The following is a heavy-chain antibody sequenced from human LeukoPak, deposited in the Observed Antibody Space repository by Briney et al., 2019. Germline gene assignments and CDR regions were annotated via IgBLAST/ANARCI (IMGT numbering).Heavy chain of an antibody. CDR3: ARGAEYCSGGSCYFRLPHGMDV. Sequence: ASVKVSCKASGYTFTSYYMHWVRQAPGQGLEWMGIINPSGGSTSYAQKFQGRVTMTRDTSTSTVYMELSSLRSEDTAVYYCARGAEYCSGGSCYFRLPHGMDVWGQGTTVTVSS. V-gene: IGHV1-46*01. J-gene: IGHJ6*02. CDR1: GYTFTSYY. D-gene: IGHD2-15*01. CDR2: INPSGGST.